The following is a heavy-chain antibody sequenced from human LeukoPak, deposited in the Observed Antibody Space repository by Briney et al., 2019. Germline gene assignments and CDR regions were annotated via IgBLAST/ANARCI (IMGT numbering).Heavy chain of an antibody. Sequence: GESLKISCTGSGFNFVNYWIGWVRQMPGKGLEWMGIIYPGDSDTRYSPSFQGQVTISADKSKNTLYLQMNSLRAEDTAVYYCANGEYGSGSYLFGYWGQGTLVTVSS. CDR3: ANGEYGSGSYLFGY. V-gene: IGHV5-51*01. CDR2: IYPGDSDT. D-gene: IGHD3-10*01. J-gene: IGHJ4*02. CDR1: GFNFVNYW.